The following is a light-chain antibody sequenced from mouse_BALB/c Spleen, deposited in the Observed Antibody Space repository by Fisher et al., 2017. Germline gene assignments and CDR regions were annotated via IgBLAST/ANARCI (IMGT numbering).Light chain of an antibody. Sequence: IVITQTPAIMSASLGEEITLTCSASSSVSYMYWYQQKPGSSPRLLIYDTSNLASGVPARFSGSGSGTSYSLTISSMEAEDVATYYCFQGSGYPLTFGAGTKLELK. CDR1: SSVSY. CDR2: DTS. CDR3: FQGSGYPLT. J-gene: IGKJ5*01. V-gene: IGKV4-55*01.